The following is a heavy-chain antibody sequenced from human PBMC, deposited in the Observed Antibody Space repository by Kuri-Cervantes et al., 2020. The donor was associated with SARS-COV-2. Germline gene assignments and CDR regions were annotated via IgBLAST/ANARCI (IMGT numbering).Heavy chain of an antibody. CDR2: IRNKANNYAT. CDR3: GSSVLRFFDQYGDY. CDR1: GFTFSASA. Sequence: GESLKISCGASGFTFSASAIYWVRQASGKGLEWIGRIRNKANNYATTYVASVKGRFTISRDDSKNTAYLQMNSLKTEDTGVYYCGSSVLRFFDQYGDYWGRGTLVTVSS. J-gene: IGHJ4*02. D-gene: IGHD3-9*01. V-gene: IGHV3-73*01.